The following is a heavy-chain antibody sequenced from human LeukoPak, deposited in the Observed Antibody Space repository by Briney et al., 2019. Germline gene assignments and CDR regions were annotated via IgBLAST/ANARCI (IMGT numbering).Heavy chain of an antibody. D-gene: IGHD2-2*01. CDR2: ISSSSSYI. CDR3: ARADWCSSTSCYAENWFDP. V-gene: IGHV3-21*01. CDR1: GFTFSSYS. Sequence: PGGSLRLSCAASGFTFSSYSMNWVRQAPGKGLEWVSSISSSSSYIYCADSVKGRFTISRDNAKNSLYLQMNSLRAEDTAVYYCARADWCSSTSCYAENWFDPWGQGTLVTVSS. J-gene: IGHJ5*02.